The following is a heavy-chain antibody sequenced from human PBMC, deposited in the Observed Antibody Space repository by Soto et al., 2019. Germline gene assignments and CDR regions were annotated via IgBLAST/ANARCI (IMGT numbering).Heavy chain of an antibody. V-gene: IGHV3-30*07. CDR3: ARDLSSGGTNACDV. CDR2: IWYDGSNK. Sequence: HPGGSVRLSCAASGFTFSSYAMHWVRQAPGKGLEWVAVIWYDGSNKYSADSVKGRFTISRDNSKNTLYLQMNSLRVEDTAVYYCARDLSSGGTNACDVWGQGKVVTVSS. J-gene: IGHJ3*01. D-gene: IGHD2-15*01. CDR1: GFTFSSYA.